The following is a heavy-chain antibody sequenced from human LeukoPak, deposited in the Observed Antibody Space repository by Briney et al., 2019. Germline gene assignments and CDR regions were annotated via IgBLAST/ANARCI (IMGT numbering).Heavy chain of an antibody. J-gene: IGHJ4*02. V-gene: IGHV4-39*01. Sequence: SETLSLTCTVSGGSISSSGHYWGWIRQPPGKGLEWIGSLYYSGITYYNPSLPSLKSRVTMSVDTSKTQFSLKLSSVTAADTAVYYCARHDSTFGGLKYFDYWGQGTLVTVSS. CDR3: ARHDSTFGGLKYFDY. D-gene: IGHD3-16*01. CDR2: LYYSGIT. CDR1: GGSISSSGHY.